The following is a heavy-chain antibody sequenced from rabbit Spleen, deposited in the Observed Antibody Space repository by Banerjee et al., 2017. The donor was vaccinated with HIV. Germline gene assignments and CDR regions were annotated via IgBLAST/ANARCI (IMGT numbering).Heavy chain of an antibody. D-gene: IGHD8-1*01. J-gene: IGHJ6*01. CDR2: IDTGSRDFT. CDR3: ARDTGSSFSTYGMDL. V-gene: IGHV1S45*01. Sequence: QEQLVESGGGLVQPGASLTLTCTASGIDFSTYNFMCWVRQAPGKGLEWIACIDTGSRDFTYYASWAKGRFTISKTSSTTVTLQMTSLTVADTATYFCARDTGSSFSTYGMDLWGQGTLVTVS. CDR1: GIDFSTYNF.